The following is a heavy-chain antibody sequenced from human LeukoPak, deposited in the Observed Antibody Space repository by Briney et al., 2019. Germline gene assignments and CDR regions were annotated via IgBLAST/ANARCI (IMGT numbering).Heavy chain of an antibody. CDR3: ARGVYDFWSGYSAPYYYGMDV. CDR2: IYYSGST. D-gene: IGHD3-3*01. J-gene: IGHJ6*02. V-gene: IGHV4-59*12. CDR1: GGSISSYY. Sequence: PSETLSLTCTVSGGSISSYYWSWIRQPPGKGLEWIGYIYYSGSTNYNPSLKSRVTISVDTSKNQFSLKLSSVTAADTAVYYCARGVYDFWSGYSAPYYYGMDVWGQGTTVTVSS.